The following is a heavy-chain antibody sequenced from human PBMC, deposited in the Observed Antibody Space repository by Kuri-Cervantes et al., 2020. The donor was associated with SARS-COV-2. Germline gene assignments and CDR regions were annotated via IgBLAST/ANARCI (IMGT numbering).Heavy chain of an antibody. J-gene: IGHJ3*02. D-gene: IGHD3-3*01. Sequence: ASVKVSCKASGYTFTSSYIHWVRQAPGQGLEWMAIISPIVGDTTYAQRFRDRLSVTMDTSTSTVYMELRSLRSDDTAVYYCAREGGGDPLVLGFGVVIHDAFDIWGQGTMVTVSS. CDR3: AREGGGDPLVLGFGVVIHDAFDI. V-gene: IGHV1-46*01. CDR1: GYTFTSSY. CDR2: ISPIVGDT.